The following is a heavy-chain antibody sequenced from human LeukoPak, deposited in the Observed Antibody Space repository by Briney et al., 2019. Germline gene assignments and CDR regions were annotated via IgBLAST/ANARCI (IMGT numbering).Heavy chain of an antibody. Sequence: SETLSLTCSVPGGSISSYYWSWIRQPPEKGLEWIGYIHYSGSTSYNPSLKSRVTMSVDTSKNQFSLKVSSVTAADTAVYYCARGGSSWYADYWGQGTLVTVSS. J-gene: IGHJ4*02. V-gene: IGHV4-59*01. CDR2: IHYSGST. D-gene: IGHD6-13*01. CDR1: GGSISSYY. CDR3: ARGGSSWYADY.